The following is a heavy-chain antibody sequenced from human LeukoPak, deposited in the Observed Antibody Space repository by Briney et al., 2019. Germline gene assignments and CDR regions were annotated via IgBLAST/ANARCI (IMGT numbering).Heavy chain of an antibody. Sequence: ASVKVSCKASGYTFTGYYMHWVRQAPGQGLEWMGWINPNSGGTNYAQKFQGRVTMTRDTSISTAYMELSSLRSDDTAVYYCARWRRTGSYAFDYWGQGTLVTVSS. V-gene: IGHV1-2*02. D-gene: IGHD3-16*01. J-gene: IGHJ4*02. CDR3: ARWRRTGSYAFDY. CDR1: GYTFTGYY. CDR2: INPNSGGT.